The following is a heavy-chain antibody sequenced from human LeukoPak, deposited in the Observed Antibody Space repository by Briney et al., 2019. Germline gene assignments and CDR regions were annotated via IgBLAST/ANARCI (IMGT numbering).Heavy chain of an antibody. V-gene: IGHV4-61*02. CDR1: GGSINSDAYY. D-gene: IGHD3-10*01. Sequence: SETLSLTCTVPGGSINSDAYYWNWIRQPAGKGLEWIGRIHSTGGPSYNPSLKSRITISIDASKNQFSVTLTSVSAADSAVYYCARDRGITPARGVPSRFDPWGQGTLVTVSS. CDR2: IHSTGGP. CDR3: ARDRGITPARGVPSRFDP. J-gene: IGHJ5*01.